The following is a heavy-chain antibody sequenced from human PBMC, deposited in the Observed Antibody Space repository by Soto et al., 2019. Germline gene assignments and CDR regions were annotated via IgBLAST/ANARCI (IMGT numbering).Heavy chain of an antibody. CDR3: AREDILGTRSFDY. CDR2: ISSGSKTI. Sequence: GSLRLSCAATGFTFSGYSVNWVRQAPGKGLEWVSYISSGSKTISYADSVKGRFTVSRDNARNSQYLQMSSLRDEVTAVYYCAREDILGTRSFDYWGQGALVTVSS. V-gene: IGHV3-48*02. J-gene: IGHJ4*02. CDR1: GFTFSGYS. D-gene: IGHD3-9*01.